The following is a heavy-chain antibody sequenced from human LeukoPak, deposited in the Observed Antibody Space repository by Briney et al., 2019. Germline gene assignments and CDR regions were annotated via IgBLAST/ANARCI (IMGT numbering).Heavy chain of an antibody. D-gene: IGHD3-22*01. CDR2: IIPIFGTA. CDR1: GGTFSSYA. CDR3: AKDPTDFDSSGQTYFDY. V-gene: IGHV1-69*13. Sequence: SVKVSCKASGGTFSSYAISWVRQAPGQGLEWMGGIIPIFGTANYAQKFQGRVTITADESTSTAYMELSSLKVEDTAIYYCAKDPTDFDSSGQTYFDYWGQGTLVTVSS. J-gene: IGHJ4*02.